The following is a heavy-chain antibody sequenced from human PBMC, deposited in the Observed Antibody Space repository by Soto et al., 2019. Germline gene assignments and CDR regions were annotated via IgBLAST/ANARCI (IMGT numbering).Heavy chain of an antibody. D-gene: IGHD3-10*01. CDR3: ATGAGTPAEHFDF. J-gene: IGHJ4*02. CDR2: IKTKPEGGTT. V-gene: IGHV3-15*01. Sequence: GSLRLSCAASGFTLNNAWVNWVRQAPGKGLEWVGRIKTKPEGGTTDYAAPVKGRFTISRDDSKNTLSLQMDSLESEDTAVYYCATGAGTPAEHFDFWGQGSLVTVSS. CDR1: GFTLNNAW.